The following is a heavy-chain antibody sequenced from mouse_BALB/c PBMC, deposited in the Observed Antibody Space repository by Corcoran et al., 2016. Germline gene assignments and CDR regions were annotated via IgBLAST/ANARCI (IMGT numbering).Heavy chain of an antibody. CDR2: IDPANGNT. Sequence: EVQLQQSWAELVKPGTSVKLSCTASGFNIKDTSMHWVKQRPEQGLEWIGRIDPANGNTKYDPKFQGKATIKSEPSSNTAYLQRSSLTSEDTAVYYCARLGNYGYWGQGTTLTVSS. J-gene: IGHJ2*01. CDR1: GFNIKDTS. D-gene: IGHD2-1*01. CDR3: ARLGNYGY. V-gene: IGHV14-3*02.